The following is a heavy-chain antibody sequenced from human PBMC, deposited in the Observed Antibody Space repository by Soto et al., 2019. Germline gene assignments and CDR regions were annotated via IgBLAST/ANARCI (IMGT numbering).Heavy chain of an antibody. V-gene: IGHV3-64D*06. J-gene: IGHJ5*02. Sequence: PVGSLRLSCSASGFTFSSYAMHWVRQAPGKGLESVSGISSNGGSTYYADSVKGRFTISRDNSKNTVHLQMSSLRAEDTAVYYCVKGTEYYYDGRSSDPWGQGTLVTVSS. CDR1: GFTFSSYA. D-gene: IGHD3-22*01. CDR3: VKGTEYYYDGRSSDP. CDR2: ISSNGGST.